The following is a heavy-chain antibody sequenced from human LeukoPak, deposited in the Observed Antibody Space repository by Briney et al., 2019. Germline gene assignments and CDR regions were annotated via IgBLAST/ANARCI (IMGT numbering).Heavy chain of an antibody. V-gene: IGHV3-7*01. J-gene: IGHJ4*02. CDR1: GFNFSSYW. CDR3: ARDPTRRFDL. Sequence: GGSLRLSCAPSGFNFSSYWMTWVRQAPGKGLEWVASIVEDGSETYYLDSVKGRFTFSRDNAKSSLYLQMNSLRGEDTAVYYCARDPTRRFDLWGQGTLVTVSS. CDR2: IVEDGSET. D-gene: IGHD3-3*01.